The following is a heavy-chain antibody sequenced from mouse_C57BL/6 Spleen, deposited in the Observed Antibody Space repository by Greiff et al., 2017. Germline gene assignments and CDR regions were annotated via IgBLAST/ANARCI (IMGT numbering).Heavy chain of an antibody. CDR3: ARGGYGSSEAGFAY. J-gene: IGHJ3*01. V-gene: IGHV1-55*01. Sequence: QVQLQQSGAELVKPGASVKMSCKASSYTFTSYWITWVKQRPGQGLEWIGDIYPGSGSTNYNEKFKSKATLTVDTSSSTAYMQLSSLTSEDSAVYYCARGGYGSSEAGFAYWGQGTLVTVSA. D-gene: IGHD1-1*01. CDR2: IYPGSGST. CDR1: SYTFTSYW.